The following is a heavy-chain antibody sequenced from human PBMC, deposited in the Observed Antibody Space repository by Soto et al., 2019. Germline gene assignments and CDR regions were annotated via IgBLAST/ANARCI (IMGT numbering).Heavy chain of an antibody. CDR1: GGSISSDY. J-gene: IGHJ3*02. CDR3: ARDHPDDDCRSPGRPDAFDI. CDR2: IYTSGST. V-gene: IGHV4-4*07. D-gene: IGHD3-3*01. Sequence: AEALSITCTVSGGSISSDYWSWIRQPAGKGLEWIGRIYTSGSTYYNPSLKSRVTMSVDTSKNHFSRKLSSVTAEDTAVYYCARDHPDDDCRSPGRPDAFDIWGQGTMVPVS.